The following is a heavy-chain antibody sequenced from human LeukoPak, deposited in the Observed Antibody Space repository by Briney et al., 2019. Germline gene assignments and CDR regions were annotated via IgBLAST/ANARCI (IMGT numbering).Heavy chain of an antibody. J-gene: IGHJ4*02. D-gene: IGHD3-10*01. Sequence: PGGSLRLSCTSSGFTFIGYGMHWVRQAPGKGLEWVSFIRFDGNEKWYADSVKGRFTISRDNSKNTLYLDMNSLRPEDTAVYYCAKDRPIGVISVVRRGVGIDYWGQGTLVTVSS. CDR3: AKDRPIGVISVVRRGVGIDY. CDR2: IRFDGNEK. CDR1: GFTFIGYG. V-gene: IGHV3-30*02.